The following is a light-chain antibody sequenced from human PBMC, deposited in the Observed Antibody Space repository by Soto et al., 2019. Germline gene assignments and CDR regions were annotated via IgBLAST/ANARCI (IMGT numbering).Light chain of an antibody. CDR2: AAS. V-gene: IGKV1-5*01. J-gene: IGKJ1*01. CDR3: QQYNSYSLT. CDR1: QSISSY. Sequence: DLQMTQSPSSLSASVGDGVTITCRASQSISSYVSWYQQKPGKAPKLLIYAASRLQSGVPSRFSGSRSGTEFTLTISSLQPDDFATYYCQQYNSYSLTSGQGAKVDI.